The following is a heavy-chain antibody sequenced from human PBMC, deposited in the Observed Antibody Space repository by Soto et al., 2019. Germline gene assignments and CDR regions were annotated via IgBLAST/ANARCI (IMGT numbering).Heavy chain of an antibody. CDR3: ANGVAVAGKGDDAFDI. V-gene: IGHV3-30*18. D-gene: IGHD6-19*01. J-gene: IGHJ3*02. Sequence: QVQLVESGGGVVQPGRSPRLSCAASGFTFSSYGMHWVRQAPGKGLEWVAVISYDGSNKYYAYSVKGRFTISRDNSKNTLYLQMNSLRAEDTAVYYCANGVAVAGKGDDAFDIWGQGTMVTVSS. CDR2: ISYDGSNK. CDR1: GFTFSSYG.